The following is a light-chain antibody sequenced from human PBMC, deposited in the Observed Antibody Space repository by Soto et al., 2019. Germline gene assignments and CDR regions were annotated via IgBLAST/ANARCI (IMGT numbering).Light chain of an antibody. J-gene: IGKJ2*01. V-gene: IGKV1-33*01. CDR2: DAS. CDR3: LQYNNPPYT. CDR1: RDIGTF. Sequence: DIQMTQSPSSLSASIGDRVTFTCQASRDIGTFLNWFHQKPGEAPKLLVYDASNLETGVPSRFSGGGSGTHFTFTITSLQPEDVATYFCLQYNNPPYTFGRGTKLQIK.